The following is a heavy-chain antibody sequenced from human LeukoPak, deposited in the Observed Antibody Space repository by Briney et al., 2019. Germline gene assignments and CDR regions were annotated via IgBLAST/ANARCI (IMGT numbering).Heavy chain of an antibody. CDR3: ARTTAGFDY. D-gene: IGHD1-1*01. CDR2: IYYSGST. J-gene: IGHJ4*02. V-gene: IGHV4-59*01. Sequence: SETLSLTCTASGGSISSYYWSWIRQPPGKGLEWIGYIYYSGSTNYNPSLKSRVTISVDTSKNRFSLKLSSVTAADTAVYYCARTTAGFDYWGQGTLVTVSS. CDR1: GGSISSYY.